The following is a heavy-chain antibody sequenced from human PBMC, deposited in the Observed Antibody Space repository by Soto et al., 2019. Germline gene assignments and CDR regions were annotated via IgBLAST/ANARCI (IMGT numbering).Heavy chain of an antibody. V-gene: IGHV3-33*01. Sequence: GGSLRLSCAASGFAFSNYGMHWVRQAPGKGLEWVAVIWNDGSNTYYADSVKGRFTISRDNAKNTLYLQMNSLRAEDTAVYYCARVSGWSRLGYWGQGTLVTVSS. CDR2: IWNDGSNT. D-gene: IGHD6-19*01. CDR3: ARVSGWSRLGY. J-gene: IGHJ4*02. CDR1: GFAFSNYG.